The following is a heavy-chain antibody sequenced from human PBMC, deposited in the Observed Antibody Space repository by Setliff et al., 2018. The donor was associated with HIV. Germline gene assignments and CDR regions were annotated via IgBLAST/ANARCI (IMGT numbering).Heavy chain of an antibody. CDR1: GESLSGYS. D-gene: IGHD5-12*01. CDR2: VNHRGTT. V-gene: IGHV4-34*01. CDR3: ARHVSPEYSDYAHWYFDL. J-gene: IGHJ2*01. Sequence: SETLSLTCAVNGESLSGYSWTWIRQPPGKGLEWIGEVNHRGTTSHNPSLKSRVASFIDTSKNHFSLYLNSVTAADTAVYYCARHVSPEYSDYAHWYFDLWGRGTLVTVSS.